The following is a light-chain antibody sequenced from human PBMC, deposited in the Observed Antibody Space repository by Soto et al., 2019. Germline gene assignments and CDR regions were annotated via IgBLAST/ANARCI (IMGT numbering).Light chain of an antibody. J-gene: IGLJ1*01. CDR3: ISYTGSSTSYV. V-gene: IGLV2-14*01. CDR2: EVS. Sequence: QSVLTQPASVSGSPGQSITISCTGTNSDVGGYNYVSWYQQHPGKAPKLMIYEVSNRPSGVSSRFSGSKSGNTASLTISGLQAEDEADYYCISYTGSSTSYVFGSGTKVTVL. CDR1: NSDVGGYNY.